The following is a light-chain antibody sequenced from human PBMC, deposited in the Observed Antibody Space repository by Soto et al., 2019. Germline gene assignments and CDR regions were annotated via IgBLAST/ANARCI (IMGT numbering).Light chain of an antibody. CDR1: SSDVGGYNY. J-gene: IGLJ3*02. CDR3: SSYAGSNNWV. CDR2: EVS. Sequence: QSVLTQPPSASGSPGQSVTISCTGTSSDVGGYNYVSWYQHHPGKAPKLLISEVSKRPSGVPDRFSGSKSGNTASLTVSGLQAEDEADYYCSSYAGSNNWVFGGGTQLTVL. V-gene: IGLV2-8*01.